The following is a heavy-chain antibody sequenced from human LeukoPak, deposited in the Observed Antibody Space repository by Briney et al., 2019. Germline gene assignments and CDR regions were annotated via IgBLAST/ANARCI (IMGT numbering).Heavy chain of an antibody. CDR1: EYTFTGYY. CDR3: ARDAYYDFWSGDRDYYYMDV. Sequence: GASVRVSRKASEYTFTGYYMHWVRQAPGQGLEWMGWINPNSGGTNYAQRFQGRVTMTRDTSISTAYMELSRLRSDDTAVYYCARDAYYDFWSGDRDYYYMDVWGKGTTVTVSS. CDR2: INPNSGGT. J-gene: IGHJ6*03. V-gene: IGHV1-2*02. D-gene: IGHD3-3*01.